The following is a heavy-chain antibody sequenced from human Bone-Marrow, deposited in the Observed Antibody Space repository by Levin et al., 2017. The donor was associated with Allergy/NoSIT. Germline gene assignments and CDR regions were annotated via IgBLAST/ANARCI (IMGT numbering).Heavy chain of an antibody. D-gene: IGHD6-6*01. V-gene: IGHV1-18*01. J-gene: IGHJ6*02. CDR1: GYTFSSNG. Sequence: PLASVKVSCQASGYTFSSNGISWVRQAPGQGLEWMGWISAYNGNTNYAQKVQGRVTLTTDTSTNTAHMELRSLRPDDTAVYYCARDPGYLGVWGEIEGRLYYHGMDVWGQGTTVAVSS. CDR2: ISAYNGNT. CDR3: ARDPGYLGVWGEIEGRLYYHGMDV.